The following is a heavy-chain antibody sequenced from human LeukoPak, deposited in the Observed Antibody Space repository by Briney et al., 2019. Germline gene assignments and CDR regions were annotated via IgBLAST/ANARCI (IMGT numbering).Heavy chain of an antibody. J-gene: IGHJ4*02. CDR3: AKESDVVVVAVTFYYFDY. Sequence: GVSLRLSCAASGFTFSRYAMSWVRQAPGKGLDWVSAICGSGGSTYYADSVKGRFTISRDNSKNTLYLQMNSLRAEDTAVYYCAKESDVVVVAVTFYYFDYWGQGTLVTVSS. CDR1: GFTFSRYA. V-gene: IGHV3-23*01. CDR2: ICGSGGST. D-gene: IGHD2-15*01.